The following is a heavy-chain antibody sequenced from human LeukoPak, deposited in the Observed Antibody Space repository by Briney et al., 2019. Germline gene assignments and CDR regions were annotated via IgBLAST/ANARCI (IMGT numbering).Heavy chain of an antibody. CDR2: ISAYNGNT. CDR3: ARESPSGSYCYYCHYMDL. CDR1: GYTFTSYG. J-gene: IGHJ6*03. Sequence: ASVKVSCKASGYTFTSYGISWVRQAPGQGLEWMGWISAYNGNTNYAQKLQGRVTMTTDTSTSTAYMELRSLRSDDTAVYYCARESPSGSYCYYCHYMDLWGKGTTVTVSS. V-gene: IGHV1-18*01. D-gene: IGHD1-26*01.